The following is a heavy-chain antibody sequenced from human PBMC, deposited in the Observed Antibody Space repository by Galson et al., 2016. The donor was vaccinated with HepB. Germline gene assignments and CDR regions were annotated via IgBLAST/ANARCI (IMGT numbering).Heavy chain of an antibody. CDR1: GGSITSSDW. Sequence: SETLSLTCSVSGGSITSSDWWSWVRQPPGKGLEWIAEIHYNGRPNHSPSLKSRVTISVDKSRSQFSLKLSSVTAADTAVYYCARGELALGFDYWGQGALVTVSS. J-gene: IGHJ4*02. D-gene: IGHD3-10*01. CDR2: IHYNGRP. V-gene: IGHV4/OR15-8*01. CDR3: ARGELALGFDY.